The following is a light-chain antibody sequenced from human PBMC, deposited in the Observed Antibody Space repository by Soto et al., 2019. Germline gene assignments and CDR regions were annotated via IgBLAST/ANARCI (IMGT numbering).Light chain of an antibody. CDR2: SND. Sequence: LTQPPSASGTPGQRVTISCSGSSSNIGSNSVNWYQQLPGAAPKLLIYSNDQRPSGVPDRFSGSQSGTSASLAISGLRSEDEAGYYCAAWDDSLNGPNYVFGTGTKVTVL. V-gene: IGLV1-44*01. J-gene: IGLJ1*01. CDR1: SSNIGSNS. CDR3: AAWDDSLNGPNYV.